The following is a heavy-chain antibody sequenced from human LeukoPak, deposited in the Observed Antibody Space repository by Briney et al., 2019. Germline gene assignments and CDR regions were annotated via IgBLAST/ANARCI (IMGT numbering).Heavy chain of an antibody. J-gene: IGHJ4*02. CDR3: ARLRSAYDFSPFDY. CDR2: IYPGDSDT. CDR1: GYRFTSNW. Sequence: GESLKISCKGSGYRFTSNWIGWVRQMPGKGLEWMGIIYPGDSDTRYSPSFQGQVTISADKSISTAYLQWSSLKASDTAMYYCARLRSAYDFSPFDYWGQGTLVTVSS. D-gene: IGHD5-12*01. V-gene: IGHV5-51*01.